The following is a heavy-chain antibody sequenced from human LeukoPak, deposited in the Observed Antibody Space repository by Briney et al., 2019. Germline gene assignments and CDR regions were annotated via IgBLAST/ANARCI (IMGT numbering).Heavy chain of an antibody. V-gene: IGHV3-11*01. D-gene: IGHD3-22*01. J-gene: IGHJ4*02. CDR3: ARSADRSGYFREITLYYFDY. Sequence: GGSLRLSCAASGFTFSDFYTTWIRQAPGKGLEWVSYISNRGSTIHYADSVRGRFTISRDNAKKSLYLQMNSLRAEDTAVYYCARSADRSGYFREITLYYFDYWGQGTLVTVSS. CDR2: ISNRGSTI. CDR1: GFTFSDFY.